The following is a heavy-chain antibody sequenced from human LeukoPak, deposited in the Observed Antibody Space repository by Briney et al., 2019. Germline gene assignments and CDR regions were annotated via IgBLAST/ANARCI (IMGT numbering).Heavy chain of an antibody. CDR2: IYTGGTT. V-gene: IGHV3-53*01. D-gene: IGHD3-10*01. CDR3: TKLKGWYGEGYCDH. CDR1: GFTVSTNY. Sequence: GGSLRLSCAASGFTVSTNYMSWVRQPAGKGLEWLSVIYTGGTTFYADSVKRRFTISRDNSKNTLYLQMNSLRADDTAVYYCTKLKGWYGEGYCDHWGQGTLVTVSS. J-gene: IGHJ4*02.